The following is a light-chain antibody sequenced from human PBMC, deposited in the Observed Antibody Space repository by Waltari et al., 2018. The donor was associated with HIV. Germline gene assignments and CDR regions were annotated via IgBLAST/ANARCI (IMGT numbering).Light chain of an antibody. CDR3: SSHADSNHWV. CDR2: DVN. CDR1: SSDVGGSKY. J-gene: IGLJ3*02. V-gene: IGLV2-8*01. Sequence: QSALTQPRSASGSPGQSVTISCTGTSSDVGGSKYVSWYQPHPGKAPKLMIYDVNKRPSGVPDRFSGSKSGNTASLTISGLQADDEADYYCSSHADSNHWVFGGGTKLTVL.